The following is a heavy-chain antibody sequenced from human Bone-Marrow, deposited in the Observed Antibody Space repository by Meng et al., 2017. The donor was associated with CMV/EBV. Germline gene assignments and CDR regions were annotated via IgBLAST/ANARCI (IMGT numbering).Heavy chain of an antibody. CDR3: ARGRNEIGWRASYYYGMEV. D-gene: IGHD3-3*01. V-gene: IGHV4-61*01. CDR1: GGSVSSGSYY. J-gene: IGHJ6*02. Sequence: GSLRLSCTVSGGSVSSGSYYWSWIRQPPGKGLEWIGYIYYSGSTNYNPSLKSRVTISVDTSKNQFSLKLSSVTAADTAVYYCARGRNEIGWRASYYYGMEVGGQRTTVNVAS. CDR2: IYYSGST.